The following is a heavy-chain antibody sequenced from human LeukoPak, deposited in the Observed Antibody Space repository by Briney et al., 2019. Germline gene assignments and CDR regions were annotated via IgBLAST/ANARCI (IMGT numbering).Heavy chain of an antibody. CDR1: GFTFSSHW. CDR3: ARDAGRYFDWLGY. Sequence: GGSLRLSCAASGFTFSSHWMHWVRQVPGKGLVWVSRINNDGTTTTYADSVGGRFTISRDNAGNTLYLQMNSLRAEDTAVYYCARDAGRYFDWLGYWGQGTLVTVSS. V-gene: IGHV3-74*01. D-gene: IGHD3-9*01. J-gene: IGHJ4*02. CDR2: INNDGTTT.